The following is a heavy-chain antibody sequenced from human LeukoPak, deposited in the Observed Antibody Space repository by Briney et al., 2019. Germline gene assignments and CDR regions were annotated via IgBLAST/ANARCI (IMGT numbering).Heavy chain of an antibody. CDR2: IIPIFGTA. J-gene: IGHJ1*01. V-gene: IGHV1-69*05. Sequence: VASVKVSCKASGGTFSSYAISWVRQAPGQGLEWMGGIIPIFGTANYAQKFQGRVTITTDESTSTAYMELSSLRSEDTAVYYCASNGGMAEYFQHWGQGTLVTVSS. D-gene: IGHD3-16*01. CDR3: ASNGGMAEYFQH. CDR1: GGTFSSYA.